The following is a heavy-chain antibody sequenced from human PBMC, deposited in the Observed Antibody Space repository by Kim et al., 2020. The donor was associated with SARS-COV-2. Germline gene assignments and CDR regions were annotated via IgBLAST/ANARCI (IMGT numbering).Heavy chain of an antibody. Sequence: GGSLRLSCAASGFTFSSYWMHWVRQAPGKGLVWVSRINSDGSSTSYADSVKGRFTISRDNAKNTLYLQMNSLRAEDTAVYYCARGKVCYCSGSYYYYGMDAWGQGTTVTVSS. CDR1: GFTFSSYW. CDR2: INSDGSST. D-gene: IGHD3-10*01. CDR3: ARGKVCYCSGSYYYYGMDA. V-gene: IGHV3-74*01. J-gene: IGHJ6*02.